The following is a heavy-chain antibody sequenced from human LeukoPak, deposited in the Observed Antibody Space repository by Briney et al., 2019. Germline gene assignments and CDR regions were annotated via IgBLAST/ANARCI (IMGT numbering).Heavy chain of an antibody. CDR1: GGSISSSNYY. D-gene: IGHD3-3*01. CDR2: IYYSGGT. V-gene: IGHV4-39*07. CDR3: ARADTIFGVLTPLD. J-gene: IGHJ4*02. Sequence: PSETLSLTCTVSGGSISSSNYYWGWIRQPPGKGLEWIGSIYYSGGTYYNPSLKSRFTISVDTSKNQFSLKLSSVTAADTAVYYCARADTIFGVLTPLDWGQGTLVTVSS.